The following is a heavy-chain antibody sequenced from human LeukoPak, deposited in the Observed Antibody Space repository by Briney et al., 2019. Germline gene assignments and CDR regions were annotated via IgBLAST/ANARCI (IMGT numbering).Heavy chain of an antibody. D-gene: IGHD5-18*01. CDR3: ARASSFISYNYYYMDV. V-gene: IGHV4-34*01. CDR2: INHSGST. CDR1: GGSFSGYY. J-gene: IGHJ6*03. Sequence: SETLSLTCAVYGGSFSGYYWSWIRQPPGKGLEWIGEINHSGSTNYNPSLKSRVTISVDTSKNQFSLKLSSVTPEDTAVYYCARASSFISYNYYYMDVWGKGTTVTVSS.